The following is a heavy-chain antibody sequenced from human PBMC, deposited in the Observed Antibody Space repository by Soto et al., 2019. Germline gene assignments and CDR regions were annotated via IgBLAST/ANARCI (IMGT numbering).Heavy chain of an antibody. V-gene: IGHV4-39*07. CDR2: IYYSGST. D-gene: IGHD6-13*01. J-gene: IGHJ3*02. CDR3: ARSIAAASIGAFDI. Sequence: SETLSLTCTVSGGSISSSSYYWGWIRQPPGKGLEWIGSIYYSGSTYYNPSLKSRVAISVDTSKNQFSLKLSSVTAADTVVYYCARSIAAASIGAFDIWGQGTMVTVSS. CDR1: GGSISSSSYY.